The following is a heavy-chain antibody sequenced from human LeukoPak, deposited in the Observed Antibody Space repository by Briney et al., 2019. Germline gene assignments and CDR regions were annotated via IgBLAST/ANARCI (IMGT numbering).Heavy chain of an antibody. J-gene: IGHJ5*02. CDR2: ISYDGSNK. CDR3: AKAADGVPPGKPLNWFDP. CDR1: GFTFSSYG. Sequence: PGGSLRLSCAASGFTFSSYGMHWVRQAPGKGLEWVAVISYDGSNKYYADSVKGRFTISRDNSKNTLYLQMSGLRAEDTAVYYCAKAADGVPPGKPLNWFDPRGQGNLVTVSS. V-gene: IGHV3-30*18. D-gene: IGHD2-2*02.